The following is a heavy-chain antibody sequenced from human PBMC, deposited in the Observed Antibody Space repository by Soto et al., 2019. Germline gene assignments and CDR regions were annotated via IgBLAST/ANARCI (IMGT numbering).Heavy chain of an antibody. CDR1: GGSFSGYY. Sequence: TLSLTCAVYGGSFSGYYWSWIRQPPGKGLEWIGEINHSGSTNYNPSLKSRVTISVDTSKNQFSLKLSSVTAADTAVYYCATNPKITGTTSYNYYYYGMDVWGQGTTVTVSS. D-gene: IGHD1-20*01. J-gene: IGHJ6*02. CDR2: INHSGST. V-gene: IGHV4-34*01. CDR3: ATNPKITGTTSYNYYYYGMDV.